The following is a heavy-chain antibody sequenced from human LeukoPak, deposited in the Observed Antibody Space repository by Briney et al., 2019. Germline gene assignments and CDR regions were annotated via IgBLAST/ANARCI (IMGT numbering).Heavy chain of an antibody. CDR2: IWYDGSNI. CDR1: GFTFSDYG. D-gene: IGHD2-21*01. Sequence: PGRSLRLSCAASGFTFSDYGMRWVRQAPGKGLEWVAVIWYDGSNIYYADSVKGRFTISRDNSRNTLYLQMNSLRAEDTAVYYCVRELPPVVQYYFDHWGPGTLVTVSS. J-gene: IGHJ4*02. CDR3: VRELPPVVQYYFDH. V-gene: IGHV3-33*01.